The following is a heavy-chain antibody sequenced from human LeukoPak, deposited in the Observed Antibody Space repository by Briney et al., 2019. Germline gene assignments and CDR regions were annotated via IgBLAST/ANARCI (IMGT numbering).Heavy chain of an antibody. Sequence: GESLKISCKGSGYSFTSYWISWVRQMPGKGLEWMGRIDPSDSYTNYSPSFQGHVTISADKSISTAYLQWSTLKASDTAMYFCARQGHNFFDYWGQGTLVTVSS. CDR2: IDPSDSYT. CDR3: ARQGHNFFDY. V-gene: IGHV5-10-1*01. J-gene: IGHJ4*02. CDR1: GYSFTSYW.